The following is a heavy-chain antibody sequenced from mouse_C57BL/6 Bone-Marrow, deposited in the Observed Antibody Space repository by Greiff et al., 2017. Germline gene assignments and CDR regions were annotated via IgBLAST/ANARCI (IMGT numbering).Heavy chain of an antibody. CDR2: FHPYNDDT. CDR1: GYTFTTYP. V-gene: IGHV1-47*01. D-gene: IGHD2-1*01. J-gene: IGHJ2*01. CDR3: ARGGNYGGYYFDY. Sequence: QVQLQQSGAELVKPGASVKMSCKASGYTFTTYPIEWMKQNHGKSLEWIGNFHPYNDDTTYNEKFKGKATLTVEKSSSPVYLELSRLTSDDAAVYYCARGGNYGGYYFDYWGQGTTLTVSS.